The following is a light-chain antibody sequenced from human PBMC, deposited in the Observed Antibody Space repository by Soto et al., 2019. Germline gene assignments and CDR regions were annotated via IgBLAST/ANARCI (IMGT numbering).Light chain of an antibody. V-gene: IGKV1-39*01. CDR2: DXS. J-gene: IGKJ1*01. Sequence: IQMTQSRSSLPASLGDRVTVPXRASQSVGIYLNWYQQQPGXAPKXXXYDXSSLHSGVPSRFSGSGSGTDFTLTISSLQPEDFATYYCQQSYSSPWTVGQGTKVEIK. CDR3: QQSYSSPWT. CDR1: QSVGIY.